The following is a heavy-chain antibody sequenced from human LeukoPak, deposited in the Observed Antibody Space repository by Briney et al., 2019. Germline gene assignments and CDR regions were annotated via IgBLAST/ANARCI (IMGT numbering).Heavy chain of an antibody. Sequence: PSETLSLTCTVSGGSISSYYWSWIRQPAGKGLEWIGRIYTSGSTNYNPSLKSRVTMSVDTSKNQFFLRLSSVTAADTVVYYCARELLWFGEPNYYYYYMDVWGKGTTVTVSS. D-gene: IGHD3-10*01. J-gene: IGHJ6*03. CDR3: ARELLWFGEPNYYYYYMDV. CDR1: GGSISSYY. CDR2: IYTSGST. V-gene: IGHV4-4*07.